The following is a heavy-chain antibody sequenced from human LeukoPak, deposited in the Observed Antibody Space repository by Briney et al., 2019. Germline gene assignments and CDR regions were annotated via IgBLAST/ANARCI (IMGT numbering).Heavy chain of an antibody. Sequence: PSETLSLTCAVSGYSISSGYYWGWIRQPPGKGLEWIGSIYHSGSTYYNPSLKSRVTISVDTSKNQFSLKLSSVTAADTAVYYCARATYYYDSRYYFDYWAREPWSPSPQ. J-gene: IGHJ4*02. D-gene: IGHD3-22*01. CDR3: ARATYYYDSRYYFDY. CDR1: GYSISSGYY. V-gene: IGHV4-38-2*01. CDR2: IYHSGST.